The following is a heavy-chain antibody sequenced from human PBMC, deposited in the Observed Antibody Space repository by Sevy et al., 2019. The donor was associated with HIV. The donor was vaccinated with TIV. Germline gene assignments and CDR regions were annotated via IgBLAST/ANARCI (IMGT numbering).Heavy chain of an antibody. CDR3: ARERYCSSTSCYTEYYFDY. Sequence: ASVKVYCKASGYTFTSYGISWVRQAPGQGLEWMGWISAYNGNTNYAQKLQGRVTMTTDTSTSTAYMELRSLRSDDTAVYYCARERYCSSTSCYTEYYFDYWGQGTLVTVSS. CDR2: ISAYNGNT. V-gene: IGHV1-18*01. D-gene: IGHD2-2*02. J-gene: IGHJ4*02. CDR1: GYTFTSYG.